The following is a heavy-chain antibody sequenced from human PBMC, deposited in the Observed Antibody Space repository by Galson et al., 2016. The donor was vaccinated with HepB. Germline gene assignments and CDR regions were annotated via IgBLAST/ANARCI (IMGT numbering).Heavy chain of an antibody. CDR3: ARELVRSAFDL. Sequence: SLRLSCAGSGFTFSRSGLNWVRQAPGKGLQWVSYISSSVSTIYYADSVKGRSTISRDNAKNSVYLQMHSLRDDDTAVYYCARELVRSAFDLWGQGTMVTVSS. CDR2: ISSSVSTI. V-gene: IGHV3-48*02. D-gene: IGHD6-6*01. CDR1: GFTFSRSG. J-gene: IGHJ3*01.